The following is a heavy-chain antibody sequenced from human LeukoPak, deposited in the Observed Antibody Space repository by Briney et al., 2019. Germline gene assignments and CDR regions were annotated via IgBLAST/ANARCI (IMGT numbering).Heavy chain of an antibody. V-gene: IGHV1-69*13. CDR3: ARGPLGAPAGNWFDP. CDR2: IIPIFGTA. J-gene: IGHJ5*02. D-gene: IGHD1-26*01. Sequence: SVKVSCKASGGTFSSYAIGWVRQAPGQGLEWMGGIIPIFGTANYAQKFQGRVTITADESTSTAYMELSSLRSEDTAVYYCARGPLGAPAGNWFDPWGQGTLVTVSS. CDR1: GGTFSSYA.